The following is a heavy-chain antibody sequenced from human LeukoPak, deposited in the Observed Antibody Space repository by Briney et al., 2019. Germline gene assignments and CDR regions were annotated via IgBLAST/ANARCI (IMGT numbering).Heavy chain of an antibody. J-gene: IGHJ4*02. D-gene: IGHD5-24*01. CDR2: MYPGDSDA. Sequence: RGESLKISCKGSGYRFTTYWIGWVRQMPGKGLEWMGIMYPGDSDARYSPSFQGQVTISVDQSISTAYLQWNSLKASDTAMYYRARRRRDGYNYFDFWGQGTLVTVSS. CDR1: GYRFTTYW. V-gene: IGHV5-51*01. CDR3: ARRRRDGYNYFDF.